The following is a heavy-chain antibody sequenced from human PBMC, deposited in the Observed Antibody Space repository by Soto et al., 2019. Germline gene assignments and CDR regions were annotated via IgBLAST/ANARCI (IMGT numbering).Heavy chain of an antibody. D-gene: IGHD3-3*01. Sequence: SETLSLTCTVSGGSISSSSYYWGWIRQPPGKGLEWIGSIYYSGSTYYNPSLKSRVTISVDTSKNQFSLKLSSVTAADTAVYYCASCSLGDKGTESTYYDFWSGYYNVMSYYYYYMDVWGKGTTVTVSS. CDR3: ASCSLGDKGTESTYYDFWSGYYNVMSYYYYYMDV. CDR2: IYYSGST. CDR1: GGSISSSSYY. V-gene: IGHV4-39*01. J-gene: IGHJ6*03.